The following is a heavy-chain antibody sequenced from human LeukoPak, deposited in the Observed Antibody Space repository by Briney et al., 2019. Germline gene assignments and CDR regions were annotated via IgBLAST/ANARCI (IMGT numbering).Heavy chain of an antibody. Sequence: GRSLRLSCAASGFTFSNYGMHWVRQAPGKGLEWVAVISYDGSNKYYADSVKGRFTISRDNYNNKLYLQMNSLRAEDTDVYYCAREGWELYGSGSQFDYWGQGTLVSVSS. J-gene: IGHJ4*02. CDR2: ISYDGSNK. CDR3: AREGWELYGSGSQFDY. D-gene: IGHD3-10*01. CDR1: GFTFSNYG. V-gene: IGHV3-30*03.